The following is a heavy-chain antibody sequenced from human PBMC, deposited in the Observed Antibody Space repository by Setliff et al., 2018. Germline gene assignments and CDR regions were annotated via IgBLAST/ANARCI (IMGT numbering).Heavy chain of an antibody. CDR2: INSGGSST. V-gene: IGHV3-23*01. CDR1: GFTFSSSS. Sequence: GGSLRLSCAASGFTFSSSSMTWVRQAPGKGLEWVSAINSGGSSTYYADSVKGRFTIARDNSKNTLYLQMNSLRAEDTAIYSCAKFSSVPGSRFFDYWGQGALVTVSS. D-gene: IGHD2-2*01. CDR3: AKFSSVPGSRFFDY. J-gene: IGHJ4*02.